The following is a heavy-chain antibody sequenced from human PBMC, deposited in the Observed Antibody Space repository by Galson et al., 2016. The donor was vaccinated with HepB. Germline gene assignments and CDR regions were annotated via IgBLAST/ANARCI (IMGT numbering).Heavy chain of an antibody. V-gene: IGHV4-59*01. CDR1: GGSISSYY. CDR3: ARGLGGGELGF. J-gene: IGHJ4*02. Sequence: ETLSLTCTVSGGSISSYYWSWIRQSPGKGLEWIGYIYYSGSTKYNPSLKSRVTMSVDTSKNQFSLKLSSVTAADTAVYYCARGLGGGELGFWGQGTLVTVSS. D-gene: IGHD3-16*01. CDR2: IYYSGST.